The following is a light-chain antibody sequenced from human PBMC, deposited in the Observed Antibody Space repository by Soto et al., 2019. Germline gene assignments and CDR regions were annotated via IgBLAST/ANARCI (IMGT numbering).Light chain of an antibody. CDR3: QQRSNWPMST. CDR1: QGVSSS. V-gene: IGKV3-11*01. J-gene: IGKJ5*01. Sequence: EIVLTQSPATLSLSPGERATLSCRASQGVSSSLAWYQQKPGQAPRLLIYDASNRATGIPARFSGSGSGTDFTLTISSLEPEDSAVYYCQQRSNWPMSTFGQGTRLEIK. CDR2: DAS.